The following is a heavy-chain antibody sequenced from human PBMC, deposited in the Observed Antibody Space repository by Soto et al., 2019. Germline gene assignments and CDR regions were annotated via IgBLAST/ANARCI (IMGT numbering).Heavy chain of an antibody. CDR3: AREQYNWKL. CDR2: VYHTGNT. CDR1: GFSVTCYY. V-gene: IGHV4-59*02. Sequence: SVTLSLTCLVSGFSVTCYYLTWIRHSPGKGLEWIGYVYHTGNTYYNPSLKSRVTISLDTSKNQVSLRLRSVTAADTAVYYCAREQYNWKLWGQGTLVTVFS. J-gene: IGHJ4*02. D-gene: IGHD1-20*01.